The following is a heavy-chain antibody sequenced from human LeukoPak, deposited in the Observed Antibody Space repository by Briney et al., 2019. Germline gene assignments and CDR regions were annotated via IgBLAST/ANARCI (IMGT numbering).Heavy chain of an antibody. CDR3: ARDSSSWRRGGDY. Sequence: PGGSLRLSCAASGFTFSSYWMSWVRQAPGKGLEWVANIKQDGSEKYYVDSVKGRFTLSRDNAKNSLYLQMNSLRAEDTAVYYCARDSSSWRRGGDYWGQGTLVTVSS. J-gene: IGHJ4*02. V-gene: IGHV3-7*01. CDR2: IKQDGSEK. CDR1: GFTFSSYW. D-gene: IGHD6-13*01.